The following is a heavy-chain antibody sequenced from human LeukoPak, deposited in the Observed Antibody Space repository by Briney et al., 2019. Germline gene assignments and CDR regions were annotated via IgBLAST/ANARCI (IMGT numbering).Heavy chain of an antibody. J-gene: IGHJ4*02. Sequence: GASVKVSCKASGYTFNNYFISWVRQVPGQGLEWVGWISPHSHTTHYAEKGQGRVTMTTDTSTTTVYMELRSLRPDDTAVYFCARGHTMYYWGQGTPVTVSS. CDR3: ARGHTMYY. D-gene: IGHD3-10*02. CDR1: GYTFNNYF. CDR2: ISPHSHTT. V-gene: IGHV1-18*01.